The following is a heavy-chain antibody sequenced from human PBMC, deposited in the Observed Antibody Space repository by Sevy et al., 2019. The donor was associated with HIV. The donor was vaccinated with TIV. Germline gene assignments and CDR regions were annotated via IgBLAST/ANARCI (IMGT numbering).Heavy chain of an antibody. CDR1: GFTFSSHS. Sequence: GGSLRLSCAASGFTFSSHSMNWVRQTPGKGLEWISYISGTGTTIYYADSVKGRFTISRDNAKNSLYLQLKSLRDEDTAISYCARVHPYYDSNVSDFWGQGSLVTVSS. D-gene: IGHD3-22*01. J-gene: IGHJ4*02. CDR3: ARVHPYYDSNVSDF. CDR2: ISGTGTTI. V-gene: IGHV3-48*02.